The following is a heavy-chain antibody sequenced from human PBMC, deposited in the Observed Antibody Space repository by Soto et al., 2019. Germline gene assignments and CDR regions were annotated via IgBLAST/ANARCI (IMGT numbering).Heavy chain of an antibody. V-gene: IGHV3-48*02. J-gene: IGHJ6*02. CDR1: GFTLSIYS. Sequence: EVPLVESGGGLVQRGGSVRLSCAASGFTLSIYSMNWVRQAPRKGLEWVSYISGNGNSIYYADSVEGRFTISRDNAKNSLYLQMISLRDEDTAVYYCARGFDLQYGMDVWGQGTTVTVSS. CDR2: ISGNGNSI. D-gene: IGHD3-10*01. CDR3: ARGFDLQYGMDV.